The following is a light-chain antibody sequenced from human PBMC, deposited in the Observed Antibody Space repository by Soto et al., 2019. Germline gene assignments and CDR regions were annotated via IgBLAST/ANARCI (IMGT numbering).Light chain of an antibody. V-gene: IGKV1-39*01. CDR2: AAS. CDR1: QSISSW. CDR3: QQSYRTPWT. Sequence: DIQMTRSPSILSASVGDRVTITCGASQSISSWLALYQQKPGKAPKLLIYAASSLQSGVPSRFSGSGSGTDFTLTISCLQPEDFATYYCQQSYRTPWTFGQGTKVDIK. J-gene: IGKJ1*01.